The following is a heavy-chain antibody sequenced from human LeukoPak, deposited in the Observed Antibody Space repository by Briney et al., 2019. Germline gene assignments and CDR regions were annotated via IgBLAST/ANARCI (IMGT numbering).Heavy chain of an antibody. D-gene: IGHD1-26*01. CDR3: ARQSWDGSYGYFDY. Sequence: ASVKVSCKASGYTFTGYYMHWVRQAPGQGLEWMGWINPNSGGTNYAQEFQGRVTMTRDTSISTAYMELSRLRSDDTAVYYCARQSWDGSYGYFDYWGQGTLVTVSS. J-gene: IGHJ4*02. CDR1: GYTFTGYY. CDR2: INPNSGGT. V-gene: IGHV1-2*02.